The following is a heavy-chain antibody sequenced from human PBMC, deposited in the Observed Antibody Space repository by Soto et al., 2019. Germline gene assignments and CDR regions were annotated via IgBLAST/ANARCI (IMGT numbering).Heavy chain of an antibody. CDR2: ISGSGGST. D-gene: IGHD3-3*01. CDR3: AKDPITIFGLGGYFDY. V-gene: IGHV3-23*01. CDR1: GFTFSSYA. Sequence: PGGSLRLSCAASGFTFSSYAMSWVRQAPGKGLEWVSAISGSGGSTYYADSVKGRFTISRDNSKNTLYLQMNSLRAEDTAVYYCAKDPITIFGLGGYFDYWGQGTLVTVSS. J-gene: IGHJ4*02.